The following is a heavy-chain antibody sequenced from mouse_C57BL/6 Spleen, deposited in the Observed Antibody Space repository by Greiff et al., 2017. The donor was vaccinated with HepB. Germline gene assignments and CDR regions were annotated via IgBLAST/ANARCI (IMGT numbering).Heavy chain of an antibody. J-gene: IGHJ3*01. CDR2: IWRGGST. V-gene: IGHV2-5*01. D-gene: IGHD1-1*01. CDR1: GFSLTSYG. Sequence: QVQLKESGPGLVQPSQSLSITCTVSGFSLTSYGVHWVRQSPGKGLEWLGVIWRGGSTDYNAAFMSRLSSTKDNSKSQVVFKMNSLQADDTAIYYCATLPYWGQGTLVTVSA. CDR3: ATLPY.